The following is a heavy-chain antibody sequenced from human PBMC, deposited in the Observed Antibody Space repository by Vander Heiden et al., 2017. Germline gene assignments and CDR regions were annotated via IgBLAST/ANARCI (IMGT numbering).Heavy chain of an antibody. J-gene: IGHJ4*02. CDR2: ISATGVTI. D-gene: IGHD2-15*01. Sequence: EVQLVQSGGGLVQPGGSLRLSCGASGFPFSSYTMTGVRQTPGKGLEWISYISATGVTIYYSQSVEGRFTISRDNVKNSLYLQMNNLRDDDTGVYYCARDPKLYGAFGPYFDYWGQGVLVTVAS. CDR1: GFPFSSYT. CDR3: ARDPKLYGAFGPYFDY. V-gene: IGHV3-48*02.